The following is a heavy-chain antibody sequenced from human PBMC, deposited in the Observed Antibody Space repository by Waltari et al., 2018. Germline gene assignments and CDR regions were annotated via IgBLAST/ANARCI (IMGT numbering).Heavy chain of an antibody. Sequence: QVQLQESGPGLVKPSETLSLTCSVSGASVRNGAYYWTWIRQPPGKGLEWIGYIYYTGTAYYNPSLKSRVTISVDTSKNQFSLKLSSVTTADTAVYYCASLRIVAAPYHYFDYWGQGTRVSVSS. D-gene: IGHD1-26*01. CDR2: IYYTGTA. CDR3: ASLRIVAAPYHYFDY. J-gene: IGHJ4*02. CDR1: GASVRNGAYY. V-gene: IGHV4-61*08.